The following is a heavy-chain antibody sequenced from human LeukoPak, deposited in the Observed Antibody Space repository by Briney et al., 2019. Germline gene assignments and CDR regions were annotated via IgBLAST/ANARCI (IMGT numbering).Heavy chain of an antibody. CDR3: ARSPYTYGSLFYLDY. CDR2: INPSGGSA. CDR1: GYTFTGYY. J-gene: IGHJ4*02. D-gene: IGHD5-18*01. V-gene: IGHV1-46*01. Sequence: GASVKVSCKASGYTFTGYYIHWVRQAPGQGRDGMGIINPSGGSANYAQKFQGRVTLTRDTSTSTVYMELSSLTSEDTAVYYCARSPYTYGSLFYLDYWGQGTLVTVSS.